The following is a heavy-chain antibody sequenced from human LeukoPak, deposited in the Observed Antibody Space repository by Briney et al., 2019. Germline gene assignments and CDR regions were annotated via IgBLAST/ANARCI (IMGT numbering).Heavy chain of an antibody. V-gene: IGHV3-30*01. J-gene: IGHJ4*02. D-gene: IGHD3-3*01. Sequence: GGSLRLSCAASGFTFSSYAMHWVRQAPGKGLEWVAVISYDGSNKYYADSVKGRFTISRDNSKNTLYLQMNSLRAGDTAVYYCARGDFWSGSPSYYFDYWGQGTLVTVSS. CDR2: ISYDGSNK. CDR3: ARGDFWSGSPSYYFDY. CDR1: GFTFSSYA.